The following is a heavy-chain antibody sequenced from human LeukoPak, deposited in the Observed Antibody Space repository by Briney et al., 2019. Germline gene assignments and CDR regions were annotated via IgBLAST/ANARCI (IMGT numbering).Heavy chain of an antibody. J-gene: IGHJ3*02. D-gene: IGHD1-26*01. CDR2: INSDGRST. Sequence: PGGSLRLSCAASGFAFSGFWMHWVRLPPGKGLVWLSRINSDGRSTSYADSVKGRFTISRDNAKNTLYLQMNSLRAEDTAVYYCARDFGMVGPTNAFDIWGQGTMVTISS. V-gene: IGHV3-74*01. CDR1: GFAFSGFW. CDR3: ARDFGMVGPTNAFDI.